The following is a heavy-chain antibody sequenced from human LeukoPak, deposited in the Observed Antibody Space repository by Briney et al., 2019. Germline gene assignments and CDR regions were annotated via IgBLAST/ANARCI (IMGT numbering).Heavy chain of an antibody. CDR2: IYHSGST. Sequence: SETLSLTCAVSGYSISSGYYWGWIRQPPGKGLGWIGSIYHSGSTYYNPSLKSRVTISVDTSKNQFSLKLSSVTAADTAVYYCARTFRESYYDFWSGYSTLDYWGQGTLVTVSS. V-gene: IGHV4-38-2*01. CDR3: ARTFRESYYDFWSGYSTLDY. CDR1: GYSISSGYY. J-gene: IGHJ4*02. D-gene: IGHD3-3*01.